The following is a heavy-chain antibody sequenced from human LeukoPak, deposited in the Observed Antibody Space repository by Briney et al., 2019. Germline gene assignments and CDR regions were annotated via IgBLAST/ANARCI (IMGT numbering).Heavy chain of an antibody. D-gene: IGHD2-2*01. CDR1: GGSISSYY. CDR2: IYYSGST. CDR3: ARENRGCSSTSCYNWFDP. Sequence: PSETLSLTCTVSGGSISSYYWSWIRQPPGKGLEWIGYIYYSGSTNYNPSLKSRVTISVDTSKNQFSLKLSSVTAADTAVYYCARENRGCSSTSCYNWFDPWGQGTLVTVSS. V-gene: IGHV4-59*01. J-gene: IGHJ5*02.